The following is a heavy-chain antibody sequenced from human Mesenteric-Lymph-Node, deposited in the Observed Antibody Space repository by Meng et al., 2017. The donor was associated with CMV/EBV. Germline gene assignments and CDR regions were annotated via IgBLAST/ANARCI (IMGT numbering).Heavy chain of an antibody. Sequence: GESLKISCAASGFTFSSYWMSWVRQAPGKGLEWVANIKQDGSEKYYVDSVKGRFTISRDNAKNSLYLQMNSLRAEDTAVYYCARDTPPPRTYYDFWSGYDYYYYGMDVWGQGTTVTVSS. CDR3: ARDTPPPRTYYDFWSGYDYYYYGMDV. D-gene: IGHD3-3*01. J-gene: IGHJ6*02. CDR2: IKQDGSEK. V-gene: IGHV3-7*01. CDR1: GFTFSSYW.